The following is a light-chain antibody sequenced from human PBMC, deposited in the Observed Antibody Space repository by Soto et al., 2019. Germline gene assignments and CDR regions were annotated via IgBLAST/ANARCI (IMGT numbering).Light chain of an antibody. CDR3: QQSYSTPYT. J-gene: IGKJ2*01. CDR1: QSISSX. Sequence: DIQMTQSPSSLSASVGDRVTITCRASQSISSXLNWFQLKPGKAPKLLIYAASTLQSGVPSRFSGSGSGTDFTLTISSLQPEDFATYYCQQSYSTPYTFGQGTKLEIK. V-gene: IGKV1-39*01. CDR2: AAS.